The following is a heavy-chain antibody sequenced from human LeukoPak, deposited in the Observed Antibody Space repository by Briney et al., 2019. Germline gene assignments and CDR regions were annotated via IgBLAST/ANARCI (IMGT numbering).Heavy chain of an antibody. CDR3: ARDARDSSGSLDY. CDR2: IYTSGST. D-gene: IGHD3-22*01. V-gene: IGHV4-4*07. J-gene: IGHJ4*02. CDR1: APSISSYY. Sequence: PSQTLSLACTVAAPSISSYYWSWIRQPAGKGLEWIGRIYTSGSTNYNPSLKSRVTMSVDTSKNQFSLKLSSVTAADTAVYYCARDARDSSGSLDYWGQGTLVTVSS.